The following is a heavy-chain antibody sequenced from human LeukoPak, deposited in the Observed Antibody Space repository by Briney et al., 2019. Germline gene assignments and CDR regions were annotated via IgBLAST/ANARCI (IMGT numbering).Heavy chain of an antibody. Sequence: SETLSLTCTVSGGSISSSSYYWGWIRQPPGKGLEWIGSIYYSGSTYYNPSLKSRVTISVDTSKNQFSLKLSSVTAADTAVYYCASATSYSSGWYNWGQGTLVTVSS. V-gene: IGHV4-39*07. CDR2: IYYSGST. CDR3: ASATSYSSGWYN. CDR1: GGSISSSSYY. J-gene: IGHJ4*02. D-gene: IGHD6-19*01.